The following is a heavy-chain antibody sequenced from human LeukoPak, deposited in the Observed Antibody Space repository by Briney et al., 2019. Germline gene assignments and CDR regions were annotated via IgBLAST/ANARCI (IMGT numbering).Heavy chain of an antibody. Sequence: GAALQISCKGSGYSFASFWIGWVRPMPGKGLEGMGIIYPGDSDTRYSPSFQGQVTISADKSISTTYVQWSSLKASDTAMYYCASIIVAAAGRGYYYYGMDVWGQGTTVTVSS. CDR1: GYSFASFW. D-gene: IGHD6-13*01. J-gene: IGHJ6*02. CDR2: IYPGDSDT. CDR3: ASIIVAAAGRGYYYYGMDV. V-gene: IGHV5-51*01.